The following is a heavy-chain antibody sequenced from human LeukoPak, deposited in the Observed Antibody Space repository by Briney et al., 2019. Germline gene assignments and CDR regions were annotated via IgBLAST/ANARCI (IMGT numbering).Heavy chain of an antibody. CDR1: GYTFTIYY. J-gene: IGHJ4*02. CDR2: FDPEDGET. V-gene: IGHV1-24*01. D-gene: IGHD3-10*01. CDR3: ATNEVLWFGEFFHLNY. Sequence: GASVRVSYKASGYTFTIYYMHWVRQAPGKGGEWMGGFDPEDGETIYAQKFQGRVTMTEDTSTDTAYMELSSLRSEHTAVYYCATNEVLWFGEFFHLNYWGQGTLVTVSS.